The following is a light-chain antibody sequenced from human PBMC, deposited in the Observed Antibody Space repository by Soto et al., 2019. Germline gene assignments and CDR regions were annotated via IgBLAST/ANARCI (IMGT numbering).Light chain of an antibody. Sequence: EVGLAQTPASLSFSPGARAPFTSRASQSVSYNCLAWYQQKPGQAPRLLIHGATTRATGIPARFSGSGSGTEFTLTISSLQSEDFAVYYCQQYNNWPRTVGQGTKVDIK. CDR2: GAT. V-gene: IGKV3-15*01. J-gene: IGKJ1*01. CDR3: QQYNNWPRT. CDR1: QSVSYNC.